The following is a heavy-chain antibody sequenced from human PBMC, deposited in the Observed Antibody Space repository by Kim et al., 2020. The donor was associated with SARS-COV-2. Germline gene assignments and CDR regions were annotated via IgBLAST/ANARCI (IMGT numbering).Heavy chain of an antibody. V-gene: IGHV4-59*09. CDR3: ARGDYGGNSPIAY. Sequence: NPSPRSRVTISVDTSKNQFSLKLSSVTAADTAVYYCARGDYGGNSPIAYWGQGTLVTVSS. D-gene: IGHD4-17*01. J-gene: IGHJ4*02.